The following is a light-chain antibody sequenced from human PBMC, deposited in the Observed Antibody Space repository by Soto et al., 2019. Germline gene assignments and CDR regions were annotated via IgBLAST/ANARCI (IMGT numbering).Light chain of an antibody. J-gene: IGLJ3*02. V-gene: IGLV4-69*01. CDR2: VNSDGSH. CDR1: SGHSSYA. Sequence: QLVLTQSPSASASLGASVKLTCTLSSGHSSYAIAWHQQQPEKGTRYLMKVNSDGSHSKGDGIPDRFSGSSSGAERYLAIASLQSEDEADYYCQTWGTGPWVFGGGTKLTVL. CDR3: QTWGTGPWV.